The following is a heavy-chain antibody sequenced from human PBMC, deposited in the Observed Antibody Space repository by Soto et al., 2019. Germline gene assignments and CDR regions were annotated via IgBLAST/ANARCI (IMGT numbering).Heavy chain of an antibody. J-gene: IGHJ4*02. CDR2: IIPISGTA. CDR3: ARRGSTEDGSSWYYFDY. Sequence: QVQLVQSGAEVKKPGSSVKVSCKASGGTFSSYAISWVRQAPGQGLEWMGGIIPISGTANYAQKFQGRVTITADESTSTAYMELSSLRSEDTAVYYCARRGSTEDGSSWYYFDYWGQGTLVTVSS. D-gene: IGHD6-13*01. CDR1: GGTFSSYA. V-gene: IGHV1-69*01.